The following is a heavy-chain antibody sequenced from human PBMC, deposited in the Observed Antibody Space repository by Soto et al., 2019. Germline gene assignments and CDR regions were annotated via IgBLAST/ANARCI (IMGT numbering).Heavy chain of an antibody. CDR3: ARGLATLPVFAFDI. CDR2: VYWNDDK. D-gene: IGHD1-1*01. J-gene: IGHJ3*02. V-gene: IGHV2-5*01. Sequence: GPTLVNHTDTLALTCALSGSSLSTSVVGLGWIRQTPGKALEWLALVYWNDDKHYSPSMKSRLTITKDTSKNQAILTMTNMDPVGTDTYFCARGLATLPVFAFDIWGQGTVVTV. CDR1: GSSLSTSVVG.